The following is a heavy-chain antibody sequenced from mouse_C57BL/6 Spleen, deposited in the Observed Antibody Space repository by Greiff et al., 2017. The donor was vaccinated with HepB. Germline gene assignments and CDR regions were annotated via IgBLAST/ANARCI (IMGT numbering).Heavy chain of an antibody. CDR3: ARPPYDYFWYFDV. CDR1: GFTFSDYG. CDR2: ISSGSSTI. Sequence: EVKLVESGGGLVKPGGSLKLSCAASGFTFSDYGMHWVRQAPEKGLEWVAYISSGSSTIYYADTVKGRFTISRDNAKNTLFLQMTSLRSEDTAMYYCARPPYDYFWYFDVWGTRTTVTVSS. J-gene: IGHJ1*03. D-gene: IGHD2-4*01. V-gene: IGHV5-17*01.